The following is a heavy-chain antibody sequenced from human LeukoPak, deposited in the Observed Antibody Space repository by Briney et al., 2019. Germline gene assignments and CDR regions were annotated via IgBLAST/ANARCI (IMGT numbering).Heavy chain of an antibody. CDR3: ARDGRRHGSGSYSVGFDY. Sequence: ASVKVSCKASGFNFTNYGISWVRQAPGQGLEWMGWISTYNGNTNYAQKFQGRVTMTTDTSTSTAYMELRSLRSDGTAVYYCARDGRRHGSGSYSVGFDYWGQGTLVTVSS. D-gene: IGHD3-10*01. CDR1: GFNFTNYG. J-gene: IGHJ4*02. CDR2: ISTYNGNT. V-gene: IGHV1-18*01.